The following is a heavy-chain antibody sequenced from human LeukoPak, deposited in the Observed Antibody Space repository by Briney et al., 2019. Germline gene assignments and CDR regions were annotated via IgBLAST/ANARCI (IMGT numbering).Heavy chain of an antibody. D-gene: IGHD3-10*01. Sequence: SVKVSCNGSGGAFSCYAISWVRHGPGQGLGWMGGIIPIFGTANYAQKFQGRVTITADESTSTAYMELSSLRSEDTAVYYCARGSRGSLDYWGQGTLVTVSS. CDR3: ARGSRGSLDY. CDR1: GGAFSCYA. V-gene: IGHV1-69*01. J-gene: IGHJ4*02. CDR2: IIPIFGTA.